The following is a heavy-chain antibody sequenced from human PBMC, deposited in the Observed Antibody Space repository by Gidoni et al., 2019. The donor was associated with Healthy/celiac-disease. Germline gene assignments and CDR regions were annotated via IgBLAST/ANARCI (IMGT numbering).Heavy chain of an antibody. J-gene: IGHJ4*02. Sequence: EVQLLESGGGLVQPGGSLRLSCAASGFTFSSYAMSWVRQAPGKGLEWVSAISGSGGSTYYADSVKGRFTISRDNSKNTLYLQMNSLRAEDTAVYYCAKDRFQWGATVTDFDYWGQGTLVTVSS. D-gene: IGHD4-17*01. CDR2: ISGSGGST. CDR1: GFTFSSYA. CDR3: AKDRFQWGATVTDFDY. V-gene: IGHV3-23*01.